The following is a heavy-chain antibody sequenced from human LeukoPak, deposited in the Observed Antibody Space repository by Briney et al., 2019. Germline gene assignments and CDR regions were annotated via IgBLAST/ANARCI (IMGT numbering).Heavy chain of an antibody. CDR3: AKAPTTVVTRSLYYFDY. V-gene: IGHV3-23*01. Sequence: PGGSLRLSCAASGFTFSSYAMSWVRQAPGKGLEWVSAISGSGGSTYYADSVKGRFTISRDNSKNTLYLQMNSLSAEDTAVYYCAKAPTTVVTRSLYYFDYWGQGTLVTVSS. D-gene: IGHD4-23*01. CDR2: ISGSGGST. CDR1: GFTFSSYA. J-gene: IGHJ4*02.